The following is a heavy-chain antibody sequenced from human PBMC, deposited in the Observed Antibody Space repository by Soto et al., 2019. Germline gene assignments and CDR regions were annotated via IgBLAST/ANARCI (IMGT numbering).Heavy chain of an antibody. D-gene: IGHD3-10*01. CDR3: AREYEVRGVIIPTGLYGMDV. V-gene: IGHV1-69*01. CDR1: GGTSSSYA. Sequence: QVQLVQSGAEVKKPGSSVKVSCKASGGTSSSYAISWVRQAPGQGLEWMGGIIPIFGTANYAQKFQGRVTITADESTSTAYMELSSLRSEDTAVYYCAREYEVRGVIIPTGLYGMDVWGQGTTVTVSS. J-gene: IGHJ6*02. CDR2: IIPIFGTA.